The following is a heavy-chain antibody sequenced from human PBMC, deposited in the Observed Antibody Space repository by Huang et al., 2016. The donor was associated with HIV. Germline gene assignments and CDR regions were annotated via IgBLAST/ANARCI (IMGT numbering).Heavy chain of an antibody. CDR2: IRQRGSES. J-gene: IGHJ3*02. CDR3: ARPYSTGWYGAFDT. CDR1: GFTFSSHW. V-gene: IGHV3-7*01. D-gene: IGHD6-19*01. Sequence: EVQLVESGGGLVQPGGSMRVSCFGTGFTFSSHWITWVRQAPGKGRGWVANIRQRGSESYYADSVKGRFTISRDNAKNSLYLQMNSLRAEDTAVYYCARPYSTGWYGAFDTWGQGTMVTVSS.